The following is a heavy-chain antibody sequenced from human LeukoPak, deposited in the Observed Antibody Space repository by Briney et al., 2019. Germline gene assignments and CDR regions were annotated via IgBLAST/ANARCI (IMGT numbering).Heavy chain of an antibody. J-gene: IGHJ4*02. V-gene: IGHV3-30*04. CDR2: ISYDGSNK. CDR3: ARDAAYRFSGTHDYEDFDY. CDR1: GFTFSSYA. Sequence: GGSLRLSCAASGFTFSSYAMHWVRQAPGKGLEWVAVISYDGSNKYYADSVKGRFTVSRDNSKNTLYLQMNSLRAEDTAVYYCARDAAYRFSGTHDYEDFDYWGQGTLVTVSS. D-gene: IGHD4-17*01.